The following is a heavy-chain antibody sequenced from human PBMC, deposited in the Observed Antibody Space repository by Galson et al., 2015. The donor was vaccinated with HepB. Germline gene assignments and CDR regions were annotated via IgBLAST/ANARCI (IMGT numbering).Heavy chain of an antibody. CDR1: GFTFSSYA. D-gene: IGHD6-19*01. CDR2: ISYDGSNK. V-gene: IGHV3-30-3*01. CDR3: ASIGPGIKQWAFDY. J-gene: IGHJ4*02. Sequence: SLRLSCAASGFTFSSYAMHWVRQAPGKGLEWVAVISYDGSNKYYADSVKGRFTISRDNSKNTLYLQMNSLRAEDTAVYYCASIGPGIKQWAFDYWGQGTLVTVSS.